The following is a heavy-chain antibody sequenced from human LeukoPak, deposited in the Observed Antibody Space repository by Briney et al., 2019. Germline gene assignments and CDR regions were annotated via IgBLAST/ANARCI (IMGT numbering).Heavy chain of an antibody. J-gene: IGHJ3*02. V-gene: IGHV3-73*01. D-gene: IGHD1-1*01. CDR1: GFSFSGSD. CDR3: ARDQTADDDAFDI. Sequence: GGSLRLSCAASGFSFSGSDMHWVRQASGKGLDWVGRIRSKANSYATEYAASVKGRFTISRDDSKNTAYLQMNSLRAEDTAVYYCARDQTADDDAFDIWGQGTMVTVSS. CDR2: IRSKANSYAT.